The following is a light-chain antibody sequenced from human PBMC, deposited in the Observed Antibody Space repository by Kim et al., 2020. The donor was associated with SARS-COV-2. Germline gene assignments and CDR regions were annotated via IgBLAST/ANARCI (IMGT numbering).Light chain of an antibody. V-gene: IGLV4-69*01. CDR1: SGHSSYA. Sequence: QPVLTQSPSASASLGASVKLTCTLSSGHSSYAIAWHQQQPEKGPRYLMKLNSDGSHSNGDGIPDRFSGSSSGAERYLTISSLQSEDEADYYCQTWGTGILVFGGGTQLTVL. CDR3: QTWGTGILV. CDR2: LNSDGSH. J-gene: IGLJ2*01.